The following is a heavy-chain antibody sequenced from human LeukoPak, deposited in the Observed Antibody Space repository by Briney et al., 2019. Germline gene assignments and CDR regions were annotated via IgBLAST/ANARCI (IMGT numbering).Heavy chain of an antibody. Sequence: GASVKVSCQASGYTFTDYYLHWVRQAPGQGLEWMGRINPNSGGTNYAQKFQGRVTMTRDTSINTAYMELNNLRSDDTAIYCCARAGSSSGWWDFAYWGPGTLVTVSS. CDR3: ARAGSSSGWWDFAY. D-gene: IGHD6-19*01. J-gene: IGHJ4*02. CDR2: INPNSGGT. V-gene: IGHV1-2*06. CDR1: GYTFTDYY.